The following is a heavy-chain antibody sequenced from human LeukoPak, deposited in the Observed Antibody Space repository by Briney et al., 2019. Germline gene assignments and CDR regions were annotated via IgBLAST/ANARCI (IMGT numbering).Heavy chain of an antibody. CDR3: AKDVHGSWGLDY. V-gene: IGHV3-30*02. CDR2: TLPDGSNE. D-gene: IGHD6-13*01. Sequence: GGSLRLSCAASGFTFSSYGFHWVRQAPGKGLEWVAFTLPDGSNEFYADSVKGRFTISRDNSRNTLFLQMNSLRPGDTAVYYCAKDVHGSWGLDYWGQGTLVTVSS. J-gene: IGHJ4*02. CDR1: GFTFSSYG.